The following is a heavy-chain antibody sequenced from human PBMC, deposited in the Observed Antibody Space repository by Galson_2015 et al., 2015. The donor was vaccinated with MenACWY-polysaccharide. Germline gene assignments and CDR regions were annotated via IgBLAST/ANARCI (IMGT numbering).Heavy chain of an antibody. D-gene: IGHD2-15*01. CDR2: IIPLMDKA. Sequence: SVKVSCKASGGTFDDHGYTWLRQAPGQGLEWVGRIIPLMDKAHYAQRIQDGVTISADKATSTVYMELSSLTSEDTAVYYCTRADCSGRTCYFAYWGQGTLLTVSS. V-gene: IGHV1-69*04. CDR3: TRADCSGRTCYFAY. J-gene: IGHJ4*02. CDR1: GGTFDDHG.